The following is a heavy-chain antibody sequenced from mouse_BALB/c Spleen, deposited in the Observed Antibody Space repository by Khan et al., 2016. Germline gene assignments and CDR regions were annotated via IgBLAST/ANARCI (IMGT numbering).Heavy chain of an antibody. J-gene: IGHJ2*01. V-gene: IGHV5-17*02. CDR3: AMITTCN. CDR2: ISSGSSTI. Sequence: EVELVEPGGGLVQPGGSRKLSCAASGFTFSSFGMHWVRQAPEKGLEWVAYISSGSSTIYYADTAKGRFTISRDNPKNTLFLQMTSLRSEDTAMYYCAMITTCNWGQGTTLTVSS. CDR1: GFTFSSFG. D-gene: IGHD2-4*01.